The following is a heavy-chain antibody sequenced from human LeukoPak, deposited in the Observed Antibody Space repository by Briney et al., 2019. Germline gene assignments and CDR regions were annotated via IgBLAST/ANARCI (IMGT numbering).Heavy chain of an antibody. CDR2: IYYSGST. CDR1: GGSISSYY. V-gene: IGHV4-59*12. CDR3: ARLGATWDY. Sequence: PSETLSLACTVSGGSISSYYWSWIRQPPGKGLEWIGYIYYSGSTNYNPSLKSRVTISVDTSKNQFSLKLSSVTAADTAMYYCARLGATWDYWGQGTLVTVSS. J-gene: IGHJ4*02. D-gene: IGHD1-26*01.